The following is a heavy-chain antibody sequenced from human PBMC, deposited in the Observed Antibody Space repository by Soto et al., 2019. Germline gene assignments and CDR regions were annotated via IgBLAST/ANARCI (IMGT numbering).Heavy chain of an antibody. CDR2: IAHDGHT. J-gene: IGHJ4*02. CDR1: GVSITTSVL. Sequence: ETLSLTCTVPGVSITTSVLWTWVRQFPGRGLEWIGEIAHDGHTNYNPSLSGRVTMSVDLSNSQFSLNVASVNAADTAVYFCAGGRDYDYWGQGTLVTVYS. D-gene: IGHD4-17*01. V-gene: IGHV4-4*01. CDR3: AGGRDYDY.